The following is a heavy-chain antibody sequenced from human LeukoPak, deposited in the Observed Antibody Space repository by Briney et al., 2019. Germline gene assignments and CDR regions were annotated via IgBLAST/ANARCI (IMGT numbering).Heavy chain of an antibody. J-gene: IGHJ5*02. Sequence: SETLSPTCAVSGYSISNGHYWGWIRQPPGKGLGWIASIFYSGSTYYNPSLQSRVTISLDTSKNQFSLNLYSVTAADTAVYYCAMTTGEIDPWGQGTLVTVSS. CDR1: GYSISNGHY. V-gene: IGHV4-38-2*01. D-gene: IGHD3-9*01. CDR3: AMTTGEIDP. CDR2: IFYSGST.